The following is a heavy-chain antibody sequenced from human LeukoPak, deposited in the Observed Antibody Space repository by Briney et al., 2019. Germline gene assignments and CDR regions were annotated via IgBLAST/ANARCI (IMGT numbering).Heavy chain of an antibody. J-gene: IGHJ6*03. CDR1: GFTFSSYG. D-gene: IGHD2-2*01. Sequence: GGSLRLSCAASGFTFSSYGMHWVRQAPGKGLEWVAFIRYDGSNKYYADSVKGRFTISRDNAKNSLFLQMNSLRAEDTAVYYCARARGAGGLGYQYMDVWGKGTTVTISS. CDR2: IRYDGSNK. CDR3: ARARGAGGLGYQYMDV. V-gene: IGHV3-30*02.